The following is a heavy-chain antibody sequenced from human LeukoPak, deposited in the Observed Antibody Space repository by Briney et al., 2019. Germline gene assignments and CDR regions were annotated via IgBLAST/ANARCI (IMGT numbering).Heavy chain of an antibody. CDR1: GGPISSSSYY. CDR2: IYYSGST. J-gene: IGHJ3*02. Sequence: SETLSLTCTVSGGPISSSSYYWGWVRQPPGKGLEWIGSIYYSGSTYYNPSLKSRVTISVDTSKNQFSLKLSSVTAADTAVYYCARRMFGSNDAFDIWGQGTMVTVSS. D-gene: IGHD3-3*01. V-gene: IGHV4-39*01. CDR3: ARRMFGSNDAFDI.